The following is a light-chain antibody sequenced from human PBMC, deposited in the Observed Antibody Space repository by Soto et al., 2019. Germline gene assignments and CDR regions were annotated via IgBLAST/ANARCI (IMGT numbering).Light chain of an antibody. V-gene: IGLV2-14*03. J-gene: IGLJ1*01. CDR3: SSYISRSTLYV. CDR2: DVS. Sequence: QSALTQPASVSGSPGQSITISCTGTSSDVGGYKNVSWYQQHPGKAPKLTIYDVSNRPSGVSNRFSGSKSGNTASLTISGLQAEDEADYYCSSYISRSTLYVFGTGTKLTVL. CDR1: SSDVGGYKN.